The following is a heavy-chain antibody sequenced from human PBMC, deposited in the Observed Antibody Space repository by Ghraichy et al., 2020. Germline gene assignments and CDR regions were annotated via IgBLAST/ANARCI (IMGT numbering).Heavy chain of an antibody. V-gene: IGHV3-66*01. D-gene: IGHD1-1*01. CDR3: AGGNWVFDF. CDR1: DFSVSRYY. Sequence: GVLNISCAVSDFSVSRYYVGWVRQAPGKGLEWISVIYGRGNTYYADSLKDRFIVSRDNSKNTLHLQISSLRAEDTALYFCAGGNWVFDFWGQGTLVTVSS. J-gene: IGHJ4*02. CDR2: IYGRGNT.